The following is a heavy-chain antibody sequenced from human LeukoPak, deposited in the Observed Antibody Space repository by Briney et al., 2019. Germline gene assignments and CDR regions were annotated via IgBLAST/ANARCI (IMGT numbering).Heavy chain of an antibody. V-gene: IGHV3-49*04. CDR3: TIQMTTGRRSYYFDY. CDR1: GFTFGDYA. J-gene: IGHJ4*02. CDR2: IRSKAYGGTT. Sequence: GGSLRLSCTASGFTFGDYAMTWVRQAPGKLLEWVGFIRSKAYGGTTDYAASVKGRFIISRDDSKRIAYLPMNSLKTDDTAVYYCTIQMTTGRRSYYFDYWGQGTLVTVSS. D-gene: IGHD4-11*01.